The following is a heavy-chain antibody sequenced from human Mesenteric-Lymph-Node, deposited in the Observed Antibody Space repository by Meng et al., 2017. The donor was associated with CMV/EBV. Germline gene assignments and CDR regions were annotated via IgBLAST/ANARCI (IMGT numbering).Heavy chain of an antibody. CDR1: GFTFSSYV. V-gene: IGHV3-23*01. CDR3: AKDARTPSDY. CDR2: ISSSGGT. Sequence: LRLSCAASGFTFSSYVMSWVRQAPGKGLEWVSAISSSGGTYYADSVKGRFTISRDNSKSTLHLQMNSLRADDTAVYYCAKDARTPSDYWGQGTLVTVSS. J-gene: IGHJ4*02.